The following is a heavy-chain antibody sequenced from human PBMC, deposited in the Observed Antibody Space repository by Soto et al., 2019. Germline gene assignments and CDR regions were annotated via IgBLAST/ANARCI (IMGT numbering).Heavy chain of an antibody. CDR3: ARFYRDIVVVPKHFGMDV. CDR2: IYYSGST. J-gene: IGHJ6*02. CDR1: GGSISSGGYY. D-gene: IGHD2-2*01. Sequence: VQLQESGPGLVKPSQTLSLTCTVSGGSISSGGYYWSWIRQHPGKGLEWIGYIYYSGSTYYNPSLKSRVTISVDTSKNQFSLKLSSVTAADTAVYYCARFYRDIVVVPKHFGMDVWGQGTTVTVSS. V-gene: IGHV4-31*03.